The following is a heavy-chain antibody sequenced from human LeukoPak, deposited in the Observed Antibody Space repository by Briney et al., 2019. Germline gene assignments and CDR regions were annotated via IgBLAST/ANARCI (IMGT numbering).Heavy chain of an antibody. CDR1: GGSISTYY. CDR2: VYYTGST. J-gene: IGHJ4*02. D-gene: IGHD6-13*01. Sequence: PSETLSLTCTVSGGSISTYYWSWIRQPPGKGLEWIAYVYYTGSTNYNPSLRSRVTISVDTSKNQFSLKLSSVTAADTAVYYCARGGSWYKHFDYWGQGTLVTVSS. CDR3: ARGGSWYKHFDY. V-gene: IGHV4-59*01.